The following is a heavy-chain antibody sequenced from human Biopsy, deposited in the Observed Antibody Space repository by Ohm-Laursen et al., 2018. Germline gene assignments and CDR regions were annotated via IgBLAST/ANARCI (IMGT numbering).Heavy chain of an antibody. CDR1: GFTFSDAW. Sequence: GSLRLSCAASGFTFSDAWMNWVRQAPGKGLEWVSYITSSSTYINYVDSVKGRFTISRDNSKNTLYLQMNSLRAEDTAMYYCARDLYDFCGGCPFDPWGQGTLVTVSP. D-gene: IGHD3-3*01. J-gene: IGHJ5*02. CDR3: ARDLYDFCGGCPFDP. CDR2: ITSSSTYI. V-gene: IGHV3-11*05.